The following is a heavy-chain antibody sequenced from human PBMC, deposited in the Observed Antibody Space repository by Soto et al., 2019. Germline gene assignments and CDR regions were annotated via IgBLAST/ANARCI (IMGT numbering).Heavy chain of an antibody. CDR2: ISYDGSNK. CDR1: GFTFSSYA. CDR3: ARDQRLVRGVGNYYYGMDV. V-gene: IGHV3-30-3*01. D-gene: IGHD3-10*01. Sequence: SLRLSCAASGFTFSSYAMHWVRQAPGKGLEWVAVISYDGSNKYYADSVKGRFTISRDNSKNTLYLQMNSLRAEDTAVYYCARDQRLVRGVGNYYYGMDVWGQGTTVTVSS. J-gene: IGHJ6*02.